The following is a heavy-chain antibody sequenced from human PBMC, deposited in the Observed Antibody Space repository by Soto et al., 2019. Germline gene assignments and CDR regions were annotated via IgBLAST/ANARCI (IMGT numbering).Heavy chain of an antibody. Sequence: GGSLRLSCAASGFTFSSYNMNWVRQAPGKGLEWVSSISSSSSYIYYADSVKGRFTISRDNAKNALYLQMNSLRAEDTAVYYCAREQGATLGENYYYYGMDVWGQGTTVTVSS. CDR2: ISSSSSYI. CDR1: GFTFSSYN. V-gene: IGHV3-21*04. CDR3: AREQGATLGENYYYYGMDV. J-gene: IGHJ6*02. D-gene: IGHD1-26*01.